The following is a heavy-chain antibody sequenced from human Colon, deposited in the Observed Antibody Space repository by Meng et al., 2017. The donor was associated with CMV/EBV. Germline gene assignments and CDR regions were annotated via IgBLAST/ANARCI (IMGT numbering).Heavy chain of an antibody. D-gene: IGHD2-15*01. Sequence: GGSLRLSCAASGFTFSNYAMRWVRQALGKGLEWVSSISASGGDMFYADSVRGRFTISRDNSKNTVFLQMNGLRADDTAVYYCAKGVSGPLYYFDYWGQGAPVTVSS. J-gene: IGHJ4*02. CDR3: AKGVSGPLYYFDY. CDR2: ISASGGDM. CDR1: GFTFSNYA. V-gene: IGHV3-23*01.